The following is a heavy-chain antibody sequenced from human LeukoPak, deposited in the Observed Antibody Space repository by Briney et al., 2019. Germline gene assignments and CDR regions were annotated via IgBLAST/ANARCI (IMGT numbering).Heavy chain of an antibody. Sequence: SETLSLTCTVSGVSISSSNSYWGWIRQPPGKGLEWIGSIYYSGNTYYNPSLKSQVSISIDTSKNQFSLRLTSVTAADTAAYFCARQAGTGLFILPGGQGTLVTVSS. CDR2: IYYSGNT. V-gene: IGHV4-39*01. CDR1: GVSISSSNSY. CDR3: ARQAGTGLFILP. D-gene: IGHD3/OR15-3a*01. J-gene: IGHJ4*02.